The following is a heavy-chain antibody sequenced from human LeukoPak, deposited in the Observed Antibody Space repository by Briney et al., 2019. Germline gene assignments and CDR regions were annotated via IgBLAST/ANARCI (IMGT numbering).Heavy chain of an antibody. V-gene: IGHV3-53*01. CDR1: GFTLSTNY. J-gene: IGHJ4*02. Sequence: GGSLRLSCAVSGFTLSTNYMNWVRQAPGKGLEWVSVIYSGGTTYYADSVKGRFTVSRDLSSNTVLLQMNSLGVEDTAMYYCARDPLHWGQGTLVTVSS. CDR2: IYSGGTT. CDR3: ARDPLH.